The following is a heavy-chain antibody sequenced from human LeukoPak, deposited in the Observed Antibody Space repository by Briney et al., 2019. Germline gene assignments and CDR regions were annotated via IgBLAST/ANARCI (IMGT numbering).Heavy chain of an antibody. V-gene: IGHV4-30-2*01. CDR1: GGSISSSSSY. J-gene: IGHJ4*02. CDR2: IYYSGDT. CDR3: ARAPGAFCDY. D-gene: IGHD3-3*01. Sequence: PSETLSLTCTVSGGSISSSSSYWSWIRQPPGKGLEWIGYIYYSGDTYYNPSLKSRVTISIDRSENQFSLKLNSVTAADTAVYYCARAPGAFCDYWGQGTLVTVSS.